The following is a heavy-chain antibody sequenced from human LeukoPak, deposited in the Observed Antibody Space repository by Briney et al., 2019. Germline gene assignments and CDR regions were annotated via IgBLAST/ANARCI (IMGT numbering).Heavy chain of an antibody. CDR3: ARAGYTEPEGLDY. CDR2: ISYDGSNK. Sequence: PGRSLRLSCAASGFTFSSYDMHWVRQAPGKGLEWVAVISYDGSNKYYADSVKGRFTISRDNAKNSLYLQMNSLRAEDTAVYYCARAGYTEPEGLDYWGQGTLVTVSS. D-gene: IGHD1-14*01. CDR1: GFTFSSYD. J-gene: IGHJ4*02. V-gene: IGHV3-30*03.